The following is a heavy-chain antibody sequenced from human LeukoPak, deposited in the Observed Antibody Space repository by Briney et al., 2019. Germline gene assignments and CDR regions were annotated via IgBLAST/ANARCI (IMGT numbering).Heavy chain of an antibody. CDR3: ARGHRSGSLGTDY. CDR1: GGSISSSSYY. CDR2: IYYSGST. J-gene: IGHJ4*02. V-gene: IGHV4-39*01. D-gene: IGHD3-10*01. Sequence: SETLSLTCTVSGGSISSSSYYWGWIRQPPGKGLEWIGSIYYSGSTYLNPSLKSRVTISVDTSKNQFSLKLSSVTAADTAVYYCARGHRSGSLGTDYWGQGTLVTVSS.